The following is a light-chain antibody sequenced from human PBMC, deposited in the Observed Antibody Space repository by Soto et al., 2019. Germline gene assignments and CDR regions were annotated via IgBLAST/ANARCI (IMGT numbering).Light chain of an antibody. V-gene: IGLV2-23*01. J-gene: IGLJ2*01. Sequence: QSALTQPASVSGSPGQSITISCTGSSSDVGSYNLVSWYQQLPGEAPKLMIYEGSKRPSGVSNRFSGSKSGNTASLTISGLQAEDGAGYYCCSFERSITLVFGGGTKVTVL. CDR3: CSFERSITLV. CDR1: SSDVGSYNL. CDR2: EGS.